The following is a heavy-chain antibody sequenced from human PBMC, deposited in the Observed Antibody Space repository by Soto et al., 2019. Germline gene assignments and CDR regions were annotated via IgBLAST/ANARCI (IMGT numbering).Heavy chain of an antibody. CDR1: GSTFSNDW. CDR2: INSDGSST. J-gene: IGHJ6*02. CDR3: ARDRSYSLDV. V-gene: IGHV3-74*01. Sequence: EVQLVESGGGLLQPGGSLRLSCAVSGSTFSNDWMHWVRQAPGKGLVWVSHINSDGSSTNYADFVKGRFTIARDNAKNTVYLQMNSLRAEDTAVYYCARDRSYSLDVWCQGTTVTVSS.